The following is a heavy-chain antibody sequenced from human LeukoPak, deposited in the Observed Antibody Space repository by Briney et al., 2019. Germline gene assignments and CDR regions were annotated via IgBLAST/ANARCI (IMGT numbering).Heavy chain of an antibody. V-gene: IGHV4-59*01. Sequence: PSETLSLTCTVSGGSISSYYWSWIRQPPGKGLERIGYIYYSGSTNYNPSLKSRVTISVDTSKNQFSLKLSSVTAADTAVYYCARESSIAAFFPWGQGTLVTVSS. CDR2: IYYSGST. CDR1: GGSISSYY. CDR3: ARESSIAAFFP. J-gene: IGHJ5*02. D-gene: IGHD6-6*01.